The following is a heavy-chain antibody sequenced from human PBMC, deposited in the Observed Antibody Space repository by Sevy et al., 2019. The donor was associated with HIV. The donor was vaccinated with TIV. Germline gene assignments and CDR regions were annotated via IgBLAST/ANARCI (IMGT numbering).Heavy chain of an antibody. CDR3: ARGGYSYGYYGPFDY. CDR2: IIPIFGTA. CDR1: GGTFSSYA. V-gene: IGHV1-69*13. Sequence: ASLKVSCKASGGTFSSYAISWVRQAPGQGLEWMGGIIPIFGTANYAQKFQGRVTITADESTSTAYMELSSLRSEDTAVYYCARGGYSYGYYGPFDYWGQGTLVTVSS. J-gene: IGHJ4*02. D-gene: IGHD5-18*01.